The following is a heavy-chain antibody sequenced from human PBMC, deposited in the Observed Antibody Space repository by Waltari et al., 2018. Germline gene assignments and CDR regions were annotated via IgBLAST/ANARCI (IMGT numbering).Heavy chain of an antibody. CDR1: GGTFSSYA. D-gene: IGHD1-7*01. CDR2: IIPIFGTA. Sequence: QVQLVQSGAAVKKPGSSVKVSCKASGGTFSSYAISWVRQAPGQGLEWMGGIIPIFGTANDAQKVHDNVTITADEATGTAYMELSSLRSEDTAVYYCARGQGITGTTDAFDIWGQGTMVTVSS. V-gene: IGHV1-69*01. CDR3: ARGQGITGTTDAFDI. J-gene: IGHJ3*02.